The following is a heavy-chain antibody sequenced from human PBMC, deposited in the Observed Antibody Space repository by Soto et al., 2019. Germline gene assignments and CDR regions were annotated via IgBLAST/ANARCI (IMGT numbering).Heavy chain of an antibody. D-gene: IGHD1-26*01. J-gene: IGHJ4*02. Sequence: EVQVVESGGALVQPGGSLRLSCEASGFIFNMYGMNWVRQAPGMGLEWLAIIGKDGGVTHYVDSVKGRFTISRDNAKNSLFLQMNNLRADDTAVYYGVGGAGWELEYWGQGTPVTVSS. V-gene: IGHV3-7*03. CDR1: GFIFNMYG. CDR2: IGKDGGVT. CDR3: VGGAGWELEY.